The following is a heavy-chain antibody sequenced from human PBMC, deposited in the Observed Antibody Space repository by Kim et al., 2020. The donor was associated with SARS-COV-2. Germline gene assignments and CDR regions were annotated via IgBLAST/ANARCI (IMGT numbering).Heavy chain of an antibody. CDR3: AKSTRGYFYDTTGLSGFFDL. V-gene: IGHV1-2*02. J-gene: IGHJ2*01. D-gene: IGHD3-22*01. Sequence: ASVKVSCRASGYTFTGYDMHWVRQAPGQRLEGRGRINPNTGDTNYAVKFQGRVTITRDTSISTAYMELSSLISDDTAVYFCAKSTRGYFYDTTGLSGFFDLWGRGTPVTVSS. CDR2: INPNTGDT. CDR1: GYTFTGYD.